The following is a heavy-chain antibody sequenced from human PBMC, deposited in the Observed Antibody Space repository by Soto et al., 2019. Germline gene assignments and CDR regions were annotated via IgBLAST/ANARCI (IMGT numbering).Heavy chain of an antibody. CDR2: IPSRGRP. CDR1: GASVAGGSYY. D-gene: IGHD3-9*01. J-gene: IGHJ5*02. Sequence: SETLSLTCSVSGASVAGGSYYWSWVRQPPGKGLEWIGYIPSRGRPFYNPSLTSRGTISADTSKNQFSLKLSSVTAADTAVYYCARGGRYYDILTGPTPTHNWFDPWGQGTLVTVSS. V-gene: IGHV4-61*01. CDR3: ARGGRYYDILTGPTPTHNWFDP.